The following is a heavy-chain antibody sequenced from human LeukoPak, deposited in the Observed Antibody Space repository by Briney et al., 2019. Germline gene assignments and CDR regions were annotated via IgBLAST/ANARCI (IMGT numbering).Heavy chain of an antibody. CDR2: VNPNSGNT. D-gene: IGHD6-13*01. CDR1: GYTFTSYD. V-gene: IGHV1-8*01. CDR3: ARGPGYSSSVTDY. J-gene: IGHJ4*02. Sequence: HVASVKVSCTASGYTFTSYDINWVRQATGQGLEWMGWVNPNSGNTGYAQKFQGRVTMTRNTSISTAYMELSSLRSEDTAVYYCARGPGYSSSVTDYWGQGTLVTVSS.